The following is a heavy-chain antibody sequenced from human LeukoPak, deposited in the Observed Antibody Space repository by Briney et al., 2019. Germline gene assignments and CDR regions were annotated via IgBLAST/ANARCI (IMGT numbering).Heavy chain of an antibody. J-gene: IGHJ4*02. D-gene: IGHD3-22*01. CDR2: IYSGGST. CDR1: GFTVSSNY. V-gene: IGHV3-66*01. Sequence: PGGSLRLSCAASGFTVSSNYMSWVRQAPGKGLEWVSVIYSGGSTYYADSVKGRFTISRDNSKNTLYLQMNSLRAEDTAVYYCAREGRKDYYDSSGPFDYWGQGTLVTVSS. CDR3: AREGRKDYYDSSGPFDY.